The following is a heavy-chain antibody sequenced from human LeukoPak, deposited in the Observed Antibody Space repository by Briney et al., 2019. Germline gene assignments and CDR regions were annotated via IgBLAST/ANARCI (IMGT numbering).Heavy chain of an antibody. CDR2: INPNSGGT. J-gene: IGHJ6*03. CDR1: GYTFTGYY. D-gene: IGHD2-15*01. Sequence: ASVKVSCKASGYTFTGYYMHWVRQAPGQGLEWMGWINPNSGGTNYAQKFQGRVTMTRDTSISTAYMELSRLRSDDTAVYYCARSATLTYYYYYMDVWGKGTTVTISS. V-gene: IGHV1-2*02. CDR3: ARSATLTYYYYYMDV.